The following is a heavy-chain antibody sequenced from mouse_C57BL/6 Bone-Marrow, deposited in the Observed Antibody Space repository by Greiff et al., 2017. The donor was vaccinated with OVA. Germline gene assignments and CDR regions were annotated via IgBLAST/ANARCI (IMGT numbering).Heavy chain of an antibody. CDR2: ISSGGSYT. CDR1: GFTFSSYG. D-gene: IGHD1-1*02. CDR3: ARDGGGGRPFAY. Sequence: DVKLQESGGDLVKPGGSLKLSCAASGFTFSSYGMSWVRQTPDKRLEWVATISSGGSYTYYSDSVKGRFTLSRDNAKNTLYLQMSSLKSVDTAMYDCARDGGGGRPFAYWGHGTLVTVSA. J-gene: IGHJ3*01. V-gene: IGHV5-6*02.